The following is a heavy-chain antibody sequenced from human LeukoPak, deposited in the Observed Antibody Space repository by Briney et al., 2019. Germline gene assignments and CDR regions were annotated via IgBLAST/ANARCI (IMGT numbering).Heavy chain of an antibody. CDR3: ARGDYDSSGLYSAELVY. V-gene: IGHV7-4-1*02. CDR2: INTNTGNP. J-gene: IGHJ4*02. Sequence: ASVKVSCKASGYTFTSYAMNWVRQAPGQGLEWMGWINTNTGNPTYAQGFTGRFVFSLDTSVSTAYLQISSLKAEDTAVYYCARGDYDSSGLYSAELVYWGQGTLVTVSS. CDR1: GYTFTSYA. D-gene: IGHD3-22*01.